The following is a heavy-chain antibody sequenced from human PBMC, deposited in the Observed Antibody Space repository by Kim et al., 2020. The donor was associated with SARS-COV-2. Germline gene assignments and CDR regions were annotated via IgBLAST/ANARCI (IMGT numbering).Heavy chain of an antibody. J-gene: IGHJ4*02. D-gene: IGHD5-12*01. CDR3: ARVEMSGDGYNFFYYFDY. Sequence: KSRFTISVDTSKNQFSLKLSSVTAADTAVYYCARVEMSGDGYNFFYYFDYWGQGTLVTVSS. V-gene: IGHV4-31*02.